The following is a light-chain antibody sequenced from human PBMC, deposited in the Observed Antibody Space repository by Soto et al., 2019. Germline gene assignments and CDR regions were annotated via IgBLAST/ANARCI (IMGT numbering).Light chain of an antibody. J-gene: IGLJ1*01. Sequence: QSALAQPASVSGSPGQSITISCTGTSRDVGAYNSVSWYQQHPGKAPKLLIYEVSNRPSGVSNRFSGSKSGNTASLTISGLQAEDEADYYCSSYKSSSTPCVFGTGTKVSVL. CDR1: SRDVGAYNS. CDR3: SSYKSSSTPCV. V-gene: IGLV2-14*01. CDR2: EVS.